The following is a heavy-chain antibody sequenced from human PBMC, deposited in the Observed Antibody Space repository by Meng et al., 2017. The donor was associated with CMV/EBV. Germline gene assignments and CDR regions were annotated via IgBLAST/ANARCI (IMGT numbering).Heavy chain of an antibody. J-gene: IGHJ4*02. CDR1: GGTFRSYA. V-gene: IGHV1-69*13. D-gene: IGHD1-7*01. Sequence: QGQLGQSGAGVKKPGAPVKVSCKASGGTFRSYAISWGRQAPGQGLEWMGGIIPIFGTANYAQKFQGRGTITADESTSTAYMELSSLRSEDTAVYYCARGSGAGTTWSYFDYWGQGTLVTVSS. CDR3: ARGSGAGTTWSYFDY. CDR2: IIPIFGTA.